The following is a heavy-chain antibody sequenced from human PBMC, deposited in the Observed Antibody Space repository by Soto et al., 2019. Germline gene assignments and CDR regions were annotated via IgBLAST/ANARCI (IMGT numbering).Heavy chain of an antibody. Sequence: QVQLQESGPGLVKPPQTLSLTCTVSGGSISSGGYYWSWIRQHPGKGLEWIGYIYYSGSTYYKPSLKSRVTRSVDTSKNQFSLKLSSVTAADTAVYYCARGGGYNTAFDYWGQGTLVTVSS. D-gene: IGHD5-12*01. V-gene: IGHV4-31*03. CDR2: IYYSGST. CDR3: ARGGGYNTAFDY. CDR1: GGSISSGGYY. J-gene: IGHJ4*02.